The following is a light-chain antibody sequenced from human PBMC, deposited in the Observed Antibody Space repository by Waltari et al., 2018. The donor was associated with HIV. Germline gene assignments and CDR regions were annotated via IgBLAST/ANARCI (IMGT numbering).Light chain of an antibody. J-gene: IGLJ1*01. V-gene: IGLV2-23*02. CDR1: GSDIGYSGL. CDR2: EVS. CDR3: SSGTTRGSHV. Sequence: QSALTQPASLSGSPGQSITISCTGAGSDIGYSGLVSWYQQYPGQVPKLMIYEVSKRTSGFSSRLSASKAGNEASLTSSDLRTFDEAVYYCSSGTTRGSHVFGSGTKVTV.